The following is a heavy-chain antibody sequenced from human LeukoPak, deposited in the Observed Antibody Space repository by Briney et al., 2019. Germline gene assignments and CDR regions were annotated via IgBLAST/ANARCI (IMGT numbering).Heavy chain of an antibody. Sequence: GRSLRLSCAASGFTFSSYAMHWVRQAPGKGLEWVAVIPYDGSNKYYADSVKGRFTISRDNSKNTLYLQMNSLRAEDTAVYYCAAAAGTDYWGQGTLVTVSS. CDR1: GFTFSSYA. CDR3: AAAAGTDY. J-gene: IGHJ4*02. V-gene: IGHV3-30*04. CDR2: IPYDGSNK. D-gene: IGHD6-13*01.